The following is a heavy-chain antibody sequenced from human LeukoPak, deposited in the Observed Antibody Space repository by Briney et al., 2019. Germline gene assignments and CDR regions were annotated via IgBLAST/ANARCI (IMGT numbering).Heavy chain of an antibody. V-gene: IGHV3-21*01. CDR3: ARDRGQSFGEFRLYYYYGMDV. J-gene: IGHJ6*02. CDR2: ISSSSSYI. Sequence: GGSLRLSCAASGFTFSSYSMNWVRQAPGKGLEWVSSISSSSSYIYYADSVKGRFTISRDNAKNSLYLQMNSLRAEDTAVYYCARDRGQSFGEFRLYYYYGMDVWGQGTTVAVSS. D-gene: IGHD3-10*01. CDR1: GFTFSSYS.